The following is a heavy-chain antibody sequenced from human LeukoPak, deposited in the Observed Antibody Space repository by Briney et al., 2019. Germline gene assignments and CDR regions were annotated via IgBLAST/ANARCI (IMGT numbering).Heavy chain of an antibody. CDR1: GFTFSSYW. CDR3: ASERPLRY. V-gene: IGHV3-7*05. J-gene: IGHJ4*02. Sequence: RGSPRLSCAASGFTFSSYWMTWVRQAPGKGLEWVANIKQGGSEKYYVDSVKGRFTIYRDSAKNSLYLQMNSVKAEDTAVYYCASERPLRYWGQGTLVSVSS. CDR2: IKQGGSEK.